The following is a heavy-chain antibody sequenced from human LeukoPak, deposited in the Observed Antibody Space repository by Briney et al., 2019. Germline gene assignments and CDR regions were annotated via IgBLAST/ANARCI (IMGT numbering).Heavy chain of an antibody. Sequence: PGGSLRLSCAASGFTFSSYAMSWVRQAPGKGLEWVSAISGSGGSTYYADSVKGRFTISRDNSKNTLYLQMNSLRAEDTAVYYCASYVGSSGWSTPFDYWGQGTLVTVSS. CDR1: GFTFSSYA. CDR3: ASYVGSSGWSTPFDY. CDR2: ISGSGGST. J-gene: IGHJ4*02. V-gene: IGHV3-23*01. D-gene: IGHD6-19*01.